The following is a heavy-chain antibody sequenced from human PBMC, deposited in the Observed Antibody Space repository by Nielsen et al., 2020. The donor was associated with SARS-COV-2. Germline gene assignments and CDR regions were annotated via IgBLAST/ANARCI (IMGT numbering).Heavy chain of an antibody. CDR3: ANWDGYSYGYNY. CDR2: INAGNGNT. CDR1: GYTFTSYA. J-gene: IGHJ4*02. D-gene: IGHD5-18*01. V-gene: IGHV1-3*01. Sequence: ASVKVSCKASGYTFTSYAMHWVRQAPGQRLEWMGWINAGNGNTKYSQKFQGRVTITRDTSASTAYMELSSLRSEDTAVYYCANWDGYSYGYNYWGQGTLVTVSS.